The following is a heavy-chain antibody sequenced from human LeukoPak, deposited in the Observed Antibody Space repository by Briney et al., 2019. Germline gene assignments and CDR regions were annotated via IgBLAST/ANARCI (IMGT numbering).Heavy chain of an antibody. CDR2: INYSGST. V-gene: IGHV4-39*01. D-gene: IGHD3-10*01. CDR3: ARYVVYGSGKYYFDY. CDR1: GGSVSSTTYY. Sequence: SETLSLTCTVSGGSVSSTTYYWSWIRQPPGKGLEWIASINYSGSTYYNPSLKSRVTISVDTSENQFSLKLSPVTAADTAVYYCARYVVYGSGKYYFDYWGQGTLVTVSS. J-gene: IGHJ4*02.